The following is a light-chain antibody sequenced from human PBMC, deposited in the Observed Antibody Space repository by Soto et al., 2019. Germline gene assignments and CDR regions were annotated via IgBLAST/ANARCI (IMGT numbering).Light chain of an antibody. CDR3: QQYYSYPPLT. CDR2: EAS. Sequence: DIQMTQSPSSLSASVGDRVTITCRASQSISSYLNWYQQKPGKAPKLLIYEASSLQSGVPSRFSGSGSGTDFTLTISCLQSEDFATYYCQQYYSYPPLTFGGGTKVDIK. J-gene: IGKJ4*01. V-gene: IGKV1-39*01. CDR1: QSISSY.